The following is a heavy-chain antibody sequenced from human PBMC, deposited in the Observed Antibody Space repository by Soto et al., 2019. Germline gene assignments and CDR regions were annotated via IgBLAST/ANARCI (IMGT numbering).Heavy chain of an antibody. Sequence: GGSLRLSCAASGLTFSSYAMSWVRQAPGKGLEWVSAISGSGGSTYYADSVKGRFTISRDNSKNTLYLQMNSLRAEDTAVYYCAITTRYSSGWPDAFDIWGQGTMVTVSS. J-gene: IGHJ3*02. V-gene: IGHV3-23*01. CDR3: AITTRYSSGWPDAFDI. D-gene: IGHD6-19*01. CDR2: ISGSGGST. CDR1: GLTFSSYA.